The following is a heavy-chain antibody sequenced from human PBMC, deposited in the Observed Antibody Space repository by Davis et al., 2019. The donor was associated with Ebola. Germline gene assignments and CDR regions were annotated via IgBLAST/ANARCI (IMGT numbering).Heavy chain of an antibody. CDR3: ARDARIQLWLGNWFDP. V-gene: IGHV1-2*02. D-gene: IGHD5-18*01. CDR2: INPDSGGT. CDR1: GYTVTGYY. Sequence: ASVKVSCKASGYTVTGYYLHWVRQAPERGLEWMGWINPDSGGTNYAQKFQGRVTMTRDTSISTAYMELSRLTSDDTAVYYCARDARIQLWLGNWFDPWGQGTLVTVSS. J-gene: IGHJ5*02.